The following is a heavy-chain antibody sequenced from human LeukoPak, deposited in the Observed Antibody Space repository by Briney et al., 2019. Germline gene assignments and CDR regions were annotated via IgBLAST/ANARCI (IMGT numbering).Heavy chain of an antibody. V-gene: IGHV4-38-2*02. CDR1: GYSISSGYY. J-gene: IGHJ3*02. Sequence: SETLSLTCTVSGYSISSGYYWGWIRQPPGKGLEWIGSIYHSGSTYYNPSLKSRVTISVDTSKNQFSLKLSSVTAADTAVYYCARMPLVPAASTPSADNAFDIWGQGTMVTVSS. CDR2: IYHSGST. D-gene: IGHD2-2*01. CDR3: ARMPLVPAASTPSADNAFDI.